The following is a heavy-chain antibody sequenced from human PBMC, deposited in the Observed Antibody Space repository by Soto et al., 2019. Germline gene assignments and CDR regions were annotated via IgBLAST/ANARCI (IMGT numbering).Heavy chain of an antibody. CDR2: IDWDDGK. J-gene: IGHJ6*02. D-gene: IGHD6-25*01. Sequence: SGPTLVNPTHTLTLTCTFSGFSLTTHGVCVSWIRQPPGKALEWLALIDWDDGKYYNTSLKTRLSISKDTSKNQVVLTLTNMDAEDTATYFCARTRMSERIHHKFYSGTDGLGPWTTVTVSS. CDR3: ARTRMSERIHHKFYSGTDG. V-gene: IGHV2-70*13. CDR1: GFSLTTHGVC.